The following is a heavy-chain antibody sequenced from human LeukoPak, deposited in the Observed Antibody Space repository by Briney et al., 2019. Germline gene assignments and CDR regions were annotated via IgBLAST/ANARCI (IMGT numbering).Heavy chain of an antibody. Sequence: PSETLSLTCTVSGASVGSAGYYWSWIRQPPGGGLEWIGYVYYIANTNYNPSLESRVTMSVNPSKNQFSLKLNSVTAADTAMYYCARTQSQSGSYRYYFGYWGQGTLVTVSS. D-gene: IGHD1-26*01. CDR3: ARTQSQSGSYRYYFGY. CDR2: VYYIANT. CDR1: GASVGSAGYY. J-gene: IGHJ4*02. V-gene: IGHV4-61*08.